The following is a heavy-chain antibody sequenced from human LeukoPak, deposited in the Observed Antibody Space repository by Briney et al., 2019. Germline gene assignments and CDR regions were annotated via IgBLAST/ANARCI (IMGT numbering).Heavy chain of an antibody. J-gene: IGHJ5*02. V-gene: IGHV3-21*04. Sequence: VRQXPGKGLXXXXXXSSSSSYIYYADSVKGRFTISRDNAKNSLYLQMNSLRAEDTAVYYCAKDRGSYSSSPNWFDPWGQGTLVTVSS. D-gene: IGHD6-13*01. CDR2: XSSSSSYI. CDR3: AKDRGSYSSSPNWFDP.